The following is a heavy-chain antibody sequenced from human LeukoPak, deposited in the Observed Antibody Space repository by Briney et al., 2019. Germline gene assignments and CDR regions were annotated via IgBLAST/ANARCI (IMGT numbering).Heavy chain of an antibody. CDR3: ARLGRFLRVDYFDY. Sequence: GGSLRLTCAASGFPFSGYSLTWVRQAPGKGLEWISYISSSNTIYYADSVKGRFTISRDNAKNSLYLQMNSLTADDTAVYYCARLGRFLRVDYFDYWGQGSLVTVSS. V-gene: IGHV3-48*01. CDR2: ISSSNTI. CDR1: GFPFSGYS. J-gene: IGHJ4*02. D-gene: IGHD3-10*01.